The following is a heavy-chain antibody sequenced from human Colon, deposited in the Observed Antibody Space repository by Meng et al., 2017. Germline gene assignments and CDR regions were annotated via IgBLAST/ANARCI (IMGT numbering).Heavy chain of an antibody. D-gene: IGHD3-10*01. Sequence: GESLKISCAASGFTFDDYAMHWVRQAPGKGLEWVSVIYSGGSTYYADSVKGRFTISRDNSKNTLYLQMNSLRAEDTAVYYCAKVVPGGELSPLDAFDIWGQGTMVTVSS. CDR1: GFTFDDYA. CDR3: AKVVPGGELSPLDAFDI. CDR2: IYSGGST. J-gene: IGHJ3*02. V-gene: IGHV3-23*03.